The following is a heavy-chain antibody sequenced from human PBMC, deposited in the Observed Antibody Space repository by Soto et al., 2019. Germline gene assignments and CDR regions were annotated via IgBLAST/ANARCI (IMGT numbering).Heavy chain of an antibody. CDR3: SRGASAYSYRSPAFDH. D-gene: IGHD5-18*01. CDR2: IWHDGSNE. CDR1: GFTFSDYG. V-gene: IGHV3-33*01. J-gene: IGHJ4*02. Sequence: PGGSLRLSCAASGFTFSDYGMHWVRQAPGKGLEWVALIWHDGSNEYYADSVKGRFTISRDNSKNTLSLQMNSLRAEDTAVYFCSRGASAYSYRSPAFDHWGQGTLVTVSS.